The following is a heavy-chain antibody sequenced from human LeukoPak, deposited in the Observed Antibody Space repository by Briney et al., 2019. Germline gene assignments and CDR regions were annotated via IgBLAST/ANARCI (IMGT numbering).Heavy chain of an antibody. Sequence: AGGSLRLSCAASGFTFSSYGMHWVHQAPGKGLEWVAVIWYDGSNKYYADSVKGRFTISRDNSKHPLYLQMNSLRAEDTAVYYCARDPTLRYFVWSPYYYYGMDVWGQGTTVTVS. CDR1: GFTFSSYG. J-gene: IGHJ6*02. CDR3: ARDPTLRYFVWSPYYYYGMDV. D-gene: IGHD3-9*01. CDR2: IWYDGSNK. V-gene: IGHV3-33*01.